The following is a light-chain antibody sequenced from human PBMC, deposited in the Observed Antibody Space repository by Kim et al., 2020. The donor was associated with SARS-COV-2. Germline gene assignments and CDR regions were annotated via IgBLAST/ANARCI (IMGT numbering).Light chain of an antibody. V-gene: IGLV1-47*01. CDR1: NSNIGSNY. Sequence: PGQRVTISCSGRNSNIGSNYVYWYQQLPGTAPKLLIYRNNQRPSGVPDRFSGSKSGTSAFLAISGLRSEDEADYYCAAWDDSLKGVFGGGTKLTVL. CDR2: RNN. J-gene: IGLJ3*02. CDR3: AAWDDSLKGV.